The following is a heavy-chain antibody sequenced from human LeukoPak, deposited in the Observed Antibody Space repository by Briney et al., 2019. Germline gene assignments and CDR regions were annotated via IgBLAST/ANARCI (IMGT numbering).Heavy chain of an antibody. CDR3: ARAGRITTFEVVSDFDS. CDR2: IKQDGSEK. V-gene: IGHV3-7*01. J-gene: IGHJ4*02. CDR1: GFTFSSYW. Sequence: GGSLRLSCAASGFTFSSYWMSWVRQAPGKGLEWVANIKQDGSEKYYVDSVKGRFTISRDNAKNSLYLQVNSLRAEDTAVYYCARAGRITTFEVVSDFDSWGQGTLVTVSS. D-gene: IGHD3-3*01.